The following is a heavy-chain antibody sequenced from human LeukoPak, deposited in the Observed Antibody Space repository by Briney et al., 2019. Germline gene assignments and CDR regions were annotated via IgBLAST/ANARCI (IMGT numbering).Heavy chain of an antibody. CDR1: GDSVSSNSAA. J-gene: IGHJ4*02. CDR3: IRDPVGGSTIFDC. Sequence: SQTLSLTCVISGDSVSSNSAAWNWIRQSPSRGLEWLGRTYYRSKWYYDYSVAVKSRVTINPDTSKNQFSLQLSSVTPEDTAVYYCIRDPVGGSTIFDCWGQGTLVTVSS. CDR2: TYYRSKWYY. D-gene: IGHD1-26*01. V-gene: IGHV6-1*01.